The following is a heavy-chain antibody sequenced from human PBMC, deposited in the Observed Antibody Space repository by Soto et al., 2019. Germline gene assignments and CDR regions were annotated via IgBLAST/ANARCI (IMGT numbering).Heavy chain of an antibody. CDR1: GSSFAGDL. CDR3: ARQIYDSDTGPNFKYYFDS. Sequence: ESMNISCKGSGSSFAGDLITWVRQKPGKGLEWMGRIDPSDSQTYYSPSLRGHVTISATKSITTVFLQWSSLRASDTAMYYCARQIYDSDTGPNFKYYFDSWGQGTTVTVSS. D-gene: IGHD3-22*01. J-gene: IGHJ4*02. V-gene: IGHV5-10-1*01. CDR2: IDPSDSQT.